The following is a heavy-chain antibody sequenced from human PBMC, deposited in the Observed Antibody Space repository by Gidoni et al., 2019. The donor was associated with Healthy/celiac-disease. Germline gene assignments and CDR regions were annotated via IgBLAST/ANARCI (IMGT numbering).Heavy chain of an antibody. V-gene: IGHV4-39*07. D-gene: IGHD5-18*01. CDR2: IYYSGST. J-gene: IGHJ6*02. Sequence: QLQLQESGPGLVKPSETLSLTCTVSGGSISSSSYYWCWIRQPPGEGLEWIGSIYYSGSTYYNPSLKSRVTISVDTSKNQFSLKLSSVTAADTAVYYCARGLVGYSYGFSYYYYGMDVWGQGTTVTVSS. CDR3: ARGLVGYSYGFSYYYYGMDV. CDR1: GGSISSSSYY.